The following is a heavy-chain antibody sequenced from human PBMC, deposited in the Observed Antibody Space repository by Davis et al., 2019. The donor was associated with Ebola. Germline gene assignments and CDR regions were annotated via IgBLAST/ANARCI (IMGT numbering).Heavy chain of an antibody. Sequence: GESLKISCAASGFNVRNYAMTWVRQAPGKGLEWVSGISESGSGTYYADSVKGPFTISRDTSNNTVYLKMNSLRAEDTALYYCTKGGVIYPFGSWGQGTLVTVSS. CDR1: GFNVRNYA. V-gene: IGHV3-23*01. D-gene: IGHD2-21*01. CDR2: ISESGSGT. J-gene: IGHJ5*01. CDR3: TKGGVIYPFGS.